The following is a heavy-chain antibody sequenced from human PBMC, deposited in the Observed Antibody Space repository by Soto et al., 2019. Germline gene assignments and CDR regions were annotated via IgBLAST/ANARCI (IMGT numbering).Heavy chain of an antibody. Sequence: QVQLQESGPGLVKPSQTLSLTCTVSGGSISSGGYYWSCIRQHPGKGLEWIGYIYYSGSTYYNPSLKSRVTISVDTSKNQFPLKLSPVTAADTAVYYCARGAIAAAAPPDYWGQGTLVTVSS. CDR2: IYYSGST. J-gene: IGHJ4*02. D-gene: IGHD6-13*01. CDR1: GGSISSGGYY. CDR3: ARGAIAAAAPPDY. V-gene: IGHV4-31*03.